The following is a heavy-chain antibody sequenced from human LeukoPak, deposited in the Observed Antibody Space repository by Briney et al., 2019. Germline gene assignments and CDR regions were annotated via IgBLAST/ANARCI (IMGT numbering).Heavy chain of an antibody. V-gene: IGHV3-74*01. CDR3: VREGGGSFLDSFDI. Sequence: PGGSLRLSCAASGFTFSSFWMTWVRQAPGKGLEWVALIYGDGSFTRYADSVKGRFTISRDNAKNTLYLQVNSLRVEDTAVYYCVREGGGSFLDSFDIWGQGKLVTVSS. D-gene: IGHD2-15*01. J-gene: IGHJ3*02. CDR2: IYGDGSFT. CDR1: GFTFSSFW.